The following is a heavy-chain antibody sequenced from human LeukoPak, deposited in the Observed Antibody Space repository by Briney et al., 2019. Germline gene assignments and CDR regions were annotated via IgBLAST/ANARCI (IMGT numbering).Heavy chain of an antibody. D-gene: IGHD3-22*01. CDR2: RQSGNVS. CDR1: GFRVSRNH. J-gene: IGHJ4*02. V-gene: IGHV3-53*01. CDR3: ARERDYDTYFDY. Sequence: GGSLRLSCAVSGFRVSRNHVAWVRHAPRKGLEWVSVRQSGNVSYYADSVKGRFTTSAHTSKNTLYLQINCLRPQDTALYYCARERDYDTYFDYWGQGTLVSVSS.